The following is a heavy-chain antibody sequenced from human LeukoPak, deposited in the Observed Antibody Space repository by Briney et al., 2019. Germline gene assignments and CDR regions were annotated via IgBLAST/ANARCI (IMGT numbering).Heavy chain of an antibody. CDR2: VYYSGRT. V-gene: IGHV4-39*01. CDR1: GGSISSTKYY. J-gene: IGHJ5*02. Sequence: PSETLSLTCSVSGGSISSTKYYWGWIRQSPGKGLEWIGNVYYSGRTYYNPSLQSRVIISIDTSKNQFSLRLNSLTAADTAVYYCASPNGYYYGSGILNWFDPWGQGTLVTVSS. D-gene: IGHD3-10*01. CDR3: ASPNGYYYGSGILNWFDP.